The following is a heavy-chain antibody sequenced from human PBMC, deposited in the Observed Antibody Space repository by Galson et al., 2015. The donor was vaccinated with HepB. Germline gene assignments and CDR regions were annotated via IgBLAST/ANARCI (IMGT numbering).Heavy chain of an antibody. CDR3: AEDWQHRGANLL. J-gene: IGHJ4*02. Sequence: SLRLSCAASGFTFGTYGLNWVRQAPGKGLEWVSGISGSGSITYHADSVKGRFTISGDISKNTVYLQMNSLRADDTAVYYCAEDWQHRGANLLWGQGTLVTVSP. CDR1: GFTFGTYG. D-gene: IGHD1-26*01. V-gene: IGHV3-23*01. CDR2: ISGSGSIT.